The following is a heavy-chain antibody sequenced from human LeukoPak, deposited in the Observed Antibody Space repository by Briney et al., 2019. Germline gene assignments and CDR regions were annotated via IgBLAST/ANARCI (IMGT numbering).Heavy chain of an antibody. J-gene: IGHJ4*02. V-gene: IGHV1-18*01. CDR1: GYTFTSYG. CDR2: ISAYNGNT. CDR3: ASVSNYDSSGYYHHPYYFDY. D-gene: IGHD3-22*01. Sequence: ASVKVSCKASGYTFTSYGISWVRQAPGQGLEWMGWISAYNGNTNYAQKLQGRVTMTTDTSTSTAYMELRSLRSDDTAVYYCASVSNYDSSGYYHHPYYFDYWGQGTLVTVSS.